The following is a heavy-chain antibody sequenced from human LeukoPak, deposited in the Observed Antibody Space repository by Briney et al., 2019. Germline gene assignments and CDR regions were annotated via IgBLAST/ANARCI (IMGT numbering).Heavy chain of an antibody. D-gene: IGHD3-10*01. CDR1: GYTFTGYY. CDR3: ARNVPRGLWFGELSQFDY. Sequence: ASVKVSCKASGYTFTGYYMHWVRQAPGQGLEWMGWINPNSGGTNYAQKFQGRVTMTRDTSISTAYMELSRLRSDDTAVYYCARNVPRGLWFGELSQFDYWGQGTLVTVSS. V-gene: IGHV1-2*02. CDR2: INPNSGGT. J-gene: IGHJ4*02.